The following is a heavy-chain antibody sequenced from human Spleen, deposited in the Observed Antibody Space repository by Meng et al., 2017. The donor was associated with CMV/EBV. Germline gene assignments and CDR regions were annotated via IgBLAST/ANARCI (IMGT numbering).Heavy chain of an antibody. D-gene: IGHD2-2*02. CDR1: GFTFSSYA. Sequence: GESLKISCAASGFTFSSYAMSWVRQAPGKGLEWVSAISGSGGSTYYVDSVKGRFTISRDNSKNTLYLQMNSLRAEDTAVYYCAKSAKSGDIVVVPAAIRRVKYFDYWGQGTLVTVSS. CDR2: ISGSGGST. V-gene: IGHV3-23*01. J-gene: IGHJ4*02. CDR3: AKSAKSGDIVVVPAAIRRVKYFDY.